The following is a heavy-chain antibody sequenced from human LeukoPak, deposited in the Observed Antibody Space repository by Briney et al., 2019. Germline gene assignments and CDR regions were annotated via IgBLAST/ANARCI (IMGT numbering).Heavy chain of an antibody. CDR1: GYSISSGYY. V-gene: IGHV4-38-2*02. Sequence: SETLSLTCTVSGYSISSGYYWGWIRQPPGKGLEWIGSIYHSGSTYYNPSLKSRVTISVDTSKNQFSLKLSSVTAADTAVYYCARDRTNRRYYFDYWGQGTLVTVSS. CDR3: ARDRTNRRYYFDY. D-gene: IGHD1-1*01. J-gene: IGHJ4*02. CDR2: IYHSGST.